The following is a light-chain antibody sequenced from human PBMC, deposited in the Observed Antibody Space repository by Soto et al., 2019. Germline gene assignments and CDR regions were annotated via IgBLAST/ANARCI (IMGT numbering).Light chain of an antibody. V-gene: IGKV3D-15*03. Sequence: PQSAATLSSFVGDSVNLSCWASKYFXTRLVWYQHRPGQAPSILXYQTAIRAAGSPARFSASGTGTDFTLTISILHPEYFAVYYCHQHQSWTRTFSQGTKVDIK. CDR3: HQHQSWTRT. CDR2: QTA. CDR1: KYFXTR. J-gene: IGKJ1*01.